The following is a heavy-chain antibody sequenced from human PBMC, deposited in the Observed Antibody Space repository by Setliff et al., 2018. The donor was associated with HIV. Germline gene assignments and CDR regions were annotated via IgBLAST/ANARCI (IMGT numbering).Heavy chain of an antibody. CDR1: GGTFSSYA. D-gene: IGHD2-15*01. CDR3: TLGYCSVGSCYSVDFDY. Sequence: GASVKVSCKASGGTFSSYAISWVRQAPGQGLEWMGGIIPILGTTNYAQKFQGRVTITADESTSTAYMELSSLRSEDTAFYYCTLGYCSVGSCYSVDFDYWGQGTLVTVSS. CDR2: IIPILGTT. V-gene: IGHV1-69*13. J-gene: IGHJ4*02.